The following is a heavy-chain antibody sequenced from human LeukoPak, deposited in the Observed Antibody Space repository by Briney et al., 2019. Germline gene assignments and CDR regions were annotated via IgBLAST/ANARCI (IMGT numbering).Heavy chain of an antibody. J-gene: IGHJ4*02. CDR3: ARGIAGAYVSGSYRGFDY. D-gene: IGHD3-16*02. CDR1: GYTFTSYA. CDR2: INTNTGNP. V-gene: IGHV7-4-1*02. Sequence: ASVKVSCKASGYTFTSYAMNWVRQAPGQGLEWMGWINTNTGNPTYAQGFTGRFGFSLDTSVSTAYLQISSLKAEDTAVYYCARGIAGAYVSGSYRGFDYWGQGTLVTVSS.